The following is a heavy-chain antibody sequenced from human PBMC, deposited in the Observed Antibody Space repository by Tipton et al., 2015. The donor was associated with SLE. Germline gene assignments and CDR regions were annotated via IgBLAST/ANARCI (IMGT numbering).Heavy chain of an antibody. J-gene: IGHJ3*02. Sequence: TLSLTCTVSGGSIRSYYWTWIRQPPGKGLEWIGTMHHNGSTYYNPSLKSRVTISIDGSKNQFSLKLSSVTAADTAVYYCARERSGVPGGAFDIWGQGTMVTVSS. D-gene: IGHD1-26*01. CDR1: GGSIRSYY. CDR2: MHHNGST. CDR3: ARERSGVPGGAFDI. V-gene: IGHV4-59*12.